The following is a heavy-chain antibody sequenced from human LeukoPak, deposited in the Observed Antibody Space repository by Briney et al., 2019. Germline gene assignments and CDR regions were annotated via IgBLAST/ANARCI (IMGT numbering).Heavy chain of an antibody. V-gene: IGHV4-59*08. Sequence: PSETLSLTCTVSGGSISSYYWSWIRQPPGKGLEWIGYIYYSGSTNYNPSLKSRVTISVDTSKNQFSLKLSSVTAADTAVYYCARLPLDYYDSSGYNFDYWGQGTLVTVSS. CDR3: ARLPLDYYDSSGYNFDY. J-gene: IGHJ4*02. D-gene: IGHD3-22*01. CDR2: IYYSGST. CDR1: GGSISSYY.